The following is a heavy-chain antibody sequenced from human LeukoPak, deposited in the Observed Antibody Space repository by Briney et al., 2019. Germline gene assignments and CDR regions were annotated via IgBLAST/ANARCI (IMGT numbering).Heavy chain of an antibody. CDR3: ARFSPRAMGNYLDF. CDR2: IYPRGST. Sequence: SQTLSLTCAVSGGSISSGSYSWSWIRQPPGKGLEWIGYIYPRGSTYYNSSLKSRVILSLDKSANQFSLNLSSVTAADTAVYYCARFSPRAMGNYLDFWGQGTLVTVSS. V-gene: IGHV4-30-2*01. CDR1: GGSISSGSYS. D-gene: IGHD7-27*01. J-gene: IGHJ4*02.